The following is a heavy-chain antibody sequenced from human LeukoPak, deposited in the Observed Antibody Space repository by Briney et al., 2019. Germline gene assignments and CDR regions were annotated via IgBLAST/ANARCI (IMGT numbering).Heavy chain of an antibody. J-gene: IGHJ4*02. D-gene: IGHD3-22*01. CDR3: ARSSSGYYPFDY. V-gene: IGHV4-4*02. CDR2: IYHSGST. CDR1: GGSISSSNW. Sequence: SETLSLTCAVSGGSISSSNWWSWVRQPPRKGLEWIGEIYHSGSTNYNPSLKSRVTISVDKSKNQFSQKLSSVTAADTAVYYCARSSSGYYPFDYWGQGTLVTVSS.